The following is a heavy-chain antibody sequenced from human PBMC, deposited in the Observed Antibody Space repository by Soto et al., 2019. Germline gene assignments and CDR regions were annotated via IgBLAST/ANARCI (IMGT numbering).Heavy chain of an antibody. CDR2: INAGNGNT. CDR3: ATTAQRYYFDY. D-gene: IGHD4-4*01. V-gene: IGHV1-3*01. Sequence: QVQLVQSGAEVKKPGASVKVSCKASGYTFTSYAMHWVRQAPGQRLEWMGWINAGNGNTKYSQKFQGRVTITRDTSASTAYMELSSLRSEDTDVYYCATTAQRYYFDYWGQGTLVTVSS. J-gene: IGHJ4*02. CDR1: GYTFTSYA.